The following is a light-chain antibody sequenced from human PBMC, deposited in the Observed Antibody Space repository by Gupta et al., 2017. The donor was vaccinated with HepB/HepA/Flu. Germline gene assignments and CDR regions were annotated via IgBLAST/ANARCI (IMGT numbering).Light chain of an antibody. CDR3: QSLDSGGTYGWV. J-gene: IGLJ3*02. V-gene: IGLV3-25*03. CDR1: ALPKPY. Sequence: SYELTQPPSPSASPGQPARITCSGDALPKPYAYWYQQKSGQAPALVIHKDSERPSGIPERFSGSTSGTTVTLTISGVQAEDEADYYCQSLDSGGTYGWVFGGGTKLTV. CDR2: KDS.